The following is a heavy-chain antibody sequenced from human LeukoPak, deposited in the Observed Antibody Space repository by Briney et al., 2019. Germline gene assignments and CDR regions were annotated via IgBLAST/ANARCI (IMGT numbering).Heavy chain of an antibody. CDR1: GGSISTFY. J-gene: IGHJ6*03. Sequence: PSETLSLTCTVSGGSISTFYWTWIRQPAGKGLEWIGRINNSGSTNYNPSLRSRVSMSVDRSKNQFSVTLSSVTAADTAVYYCASSSYYYYYMDVWGKGTTVTVSS. D-gene: IGHD6-6*01. V-gene: IGHV4-4*07. CDR3: ASSSYYYYYMDV. CDR2: INNSGST.